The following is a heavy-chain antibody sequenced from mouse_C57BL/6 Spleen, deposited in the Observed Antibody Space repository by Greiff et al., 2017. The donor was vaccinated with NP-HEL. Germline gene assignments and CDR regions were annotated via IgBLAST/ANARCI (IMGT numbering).Heavy chain of an antibody. CDR2: ISGGGGNT. CDR3: ARQVAHYYAMDY. Sequence: EVQRVESGGGLVKPGGSLKLSCAASGFTFSSYTMSWVRQTPEKRLEWVATISGGGGNTYYPDSVKGRFTISRDNAKNTLYLQMSSLRSEDTALYYCARQVAHYYAMDYWGQGTSVTVSS. CDR1: GFTFSSYT. D-gene: IGHD1-1*01. V-gene: IGHV5-9*01. J-gene: IGHJ4*01.